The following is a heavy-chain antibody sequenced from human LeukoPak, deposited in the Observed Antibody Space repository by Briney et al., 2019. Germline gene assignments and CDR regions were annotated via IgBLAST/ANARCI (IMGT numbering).Heavy chain of an antibody. CDR1: GYTFTSYD. CDR2: MNPNSGNT. V-gene: IGHV1-8*01. J-gene: IGHJ4*02. D-gene: IGHD3-22*01. Sequence: ASVKVSCKASGYTFTSYDISWVRQATGQGLEWMGWMNPNSGNTGYAQKFQGRVTMTRNTSISTAYMELSSLRSEDTAVYYCARDGPNYYDSSGYRFDYWGQGTLVTVSS. CDR3: ARDGPNYYDSSGYRFDY.